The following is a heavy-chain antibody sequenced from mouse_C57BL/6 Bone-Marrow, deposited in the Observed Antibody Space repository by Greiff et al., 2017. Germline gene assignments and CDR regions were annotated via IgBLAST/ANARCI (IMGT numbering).Heavy chain of an antibody. V-gene: IGHV14-4*01. D-gene: IGHD1-1*01. CDR2: IDPENGDT. J-gene: IGHJ2*01. Sequence: QLQESGAELVRPGASVKLSCTASGFNIKDDYMHWVKQRPEQGLEWIGWIDPENGDTEYASKFQGKATITADTSSNTAYLQLSSLTSEDTAVYYCTRPYYGSSPNYFDYWGQGTTLTVSS. CDR1: GFNIKDDY. CDR3: TRPYYGSSPNYFDY.